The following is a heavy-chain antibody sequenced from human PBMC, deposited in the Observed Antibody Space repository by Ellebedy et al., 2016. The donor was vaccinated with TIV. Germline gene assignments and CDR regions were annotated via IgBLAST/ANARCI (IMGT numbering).Heavy chain of an antibody. CDR1: GDSVSSNSAA. V-gene: IGHV6-1*01. D-gene: IGHD2-21*02. CDR2: TYYRSKWYN. Sequence: SQTLSLTCAISGDSVSSNSAAWNWIRQSPSRGLEWLGRTYYRSKWYNDYAVSVKSRITINPDTSKNQFSLQLNSVTPEDTAVYYCARDLMLRGDTAPIFDYWGQGTLVTVSS. CDR3: ARDLMLRGDTAPIFDY. J-gene: IGHJ4*02.